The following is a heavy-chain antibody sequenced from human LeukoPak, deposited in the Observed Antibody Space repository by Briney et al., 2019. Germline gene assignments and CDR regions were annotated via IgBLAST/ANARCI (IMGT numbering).Heavy chain of an antibody. CDR1: GYTFTSYD. V-gene: IGHV1-8*01. CDR2: MNPNSGNT. CDR3: ARGRHGGGGAFDI. Sequence: ASVKVSCKVSGYTFTSYDINWVRQATGQGLEWMGWMNPNSGNTGYAQKFQGRVTMTRNTSISTAYMELTRLISEDTAVYYCARGRHGGGGAFDIWGQGTMVTVSS. J-gene: IGHJ3*02. D-gene: IGHD4-23*01.